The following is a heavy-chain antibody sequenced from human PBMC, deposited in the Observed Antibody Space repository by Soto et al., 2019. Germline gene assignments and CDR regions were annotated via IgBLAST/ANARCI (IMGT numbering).Heavy chain of an antibody. CDR3: AGEGGGFDPPLKFDTMDV. Sequence: QVQLVQSGAEVKKPGASVKVSCKASGNTFTSYGITWVRQAPGQGLEWMGWISVSNGNTYYAQKAKDKVTMTIEPATNTASMELRSLKYDDRPMYYCAGEGGGFDPPLKFDTMDVWGKGTTFTFS. CDR2: ISVSNGNT. D-gene: IGHD3-10*01. CDR1: GNTFTSYG. V-gene: IGHV1-18*01. J-gene: IGHJ6*03.